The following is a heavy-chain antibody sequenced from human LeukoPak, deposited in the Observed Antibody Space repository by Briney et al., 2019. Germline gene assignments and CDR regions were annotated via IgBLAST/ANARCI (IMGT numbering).Heavy chain of an antibody. J-gene: IGHJ4*02. CDR3: AKLPYTSGSSNFDY. V-gene: IGHV3-30*02. Sequence: GGSLRLSCAASGFTFSSYGMHWVRQAPGKGLEWVAFIRYDGSNKYYADSVKGRFTISRDNSKNTLYLQMNSLRAEDTAVYYCAKLPYTSGSSNFDYWGQGTLVTVSS. CDR1: GFTFSSYG. D-gene: IGHD3-10*01. CDR2: IRYDGSNK.